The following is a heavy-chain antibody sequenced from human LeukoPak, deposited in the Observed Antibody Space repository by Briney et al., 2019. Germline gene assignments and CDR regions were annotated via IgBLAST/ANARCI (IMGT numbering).Heavy chain of an antibody. D-gene: IGHD1-26*01. CDR2: IYYSGST. CDR3: ARYVRNSGTFYLDY. Sequence: SETLSLTCTVSGVSISSGYWSWIRQPPGKGLECIGYIYYSGSTNYNPSLESRVSMSLDTSKTQFSLNLRSVTAADTAVYYCARYVRNSGTFYLDYWGQGTLVSVSS. J-gene: IGHJ4*02. CDR1: GVSISSGY. V-gene: IGHV4-59*01.